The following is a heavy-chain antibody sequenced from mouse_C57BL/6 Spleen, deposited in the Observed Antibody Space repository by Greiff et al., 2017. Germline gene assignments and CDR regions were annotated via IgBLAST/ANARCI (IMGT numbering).Heavy chain of an antibody. V-gene: IGHV1-85*01. CDR2: IYPRDGST. CDR1: GYTFTSYD. CDR3: ARRDRRYYYAMDY. Sequence: VQLVESGPELVKPGASVKLSCKASGYTFTSYDINWVKQRPGQGLEWIGWIYPRDGSTKYNEKFKGKATLTVDTSSSTAYMELHSLTSEDSAVYFCARRDRRYYYAMDYWGQGTSVTVSS. J-gene: IGHJ4*01.